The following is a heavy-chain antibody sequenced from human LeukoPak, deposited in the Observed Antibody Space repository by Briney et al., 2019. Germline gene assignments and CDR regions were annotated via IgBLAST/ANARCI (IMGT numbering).Heavy chain of an antibody. D-gene: IGHD6-19*01. V-gene: IGHV3-21*01. CDR2: ISSSSSYI. Sequence: GGALRLPCAASGCTFSSYSMKLVRPAPGKGLELVSSISSSSSYIYYADSVKGRFTISRDNAKNSLYLQMNSLRAEDTAVYYCARGRGWVAVAGNWFDPWGQGTLVTVPS. J-gene: IGHJ5*02. CDR3: ARGRGWVAVAGNWFDP. CDR1: GCTFSSYS.